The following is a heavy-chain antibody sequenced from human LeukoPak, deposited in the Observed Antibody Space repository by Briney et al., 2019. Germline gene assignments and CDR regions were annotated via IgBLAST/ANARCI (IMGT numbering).Heavy chain of an antibody. CDR3: ARDLDTSGYYSYFDP. Sequence: GGSLRLSCAASGFTFSNYAMNWVRQAPGKGLEWVSSFGTRSSSIYYAHSVTGRFIVSRDNAKNSLFLQMNSLRAEDTAVYYCARDLDTSGYYSYFDPWGQGTLVTVSS. CDR2: FGTRSSSI. J-gene: IGHJ5*02. CDR1: GFTFSNYA. V-gene: IGHV3-21*01. D-gene: IGHD3-22*01.